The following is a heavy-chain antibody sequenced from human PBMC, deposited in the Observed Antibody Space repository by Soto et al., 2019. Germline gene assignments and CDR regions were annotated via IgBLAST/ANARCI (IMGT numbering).Heavy chain of an antibody. CDR3: VRHVRDILTGYSDYYMDV. CDR1: GGSISSYY. D-gene: IGHD3-9*01. J-gene: IGHJ6*03. V-gene: IGHV4-59*08. Sequence: SETLSLTCTVSGGSISSYYWSWIRQPPGKGLEWIGYIYYSGSTNYNPSLKSRVTISVDTSKNQFSLKLSSVTAADTAVYYCVRHVRDILTGYSDYYMDVWGKGTTVTVSS. CDR2: IYYSGST.